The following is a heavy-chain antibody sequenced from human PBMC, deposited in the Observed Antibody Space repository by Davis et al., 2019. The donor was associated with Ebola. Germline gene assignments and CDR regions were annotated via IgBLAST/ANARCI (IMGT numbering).Heavy chain of an antibody. CDR2: ISHDGTIT. CDR1: GFTFSNYV. V-gene: IGHV3-74*01. D-gene: IGHD1-20*01. Sequence: GESLKISCAASGFTFSNYVMNWVRQAPGKGLVWVSRISHDGTITTYADSVKGRFTVSRDNAKNTLYLEMNSLTAEDTAVYYCSRDVNFEFYDYWGQGTLVTVSS. J-gene: IGHJ4*02. CDR3: SRDVNFEFYDY.